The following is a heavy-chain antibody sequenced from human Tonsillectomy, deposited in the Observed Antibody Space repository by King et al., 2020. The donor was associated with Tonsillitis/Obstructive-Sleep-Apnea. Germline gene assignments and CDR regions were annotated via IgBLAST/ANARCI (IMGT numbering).Heavy chain of an antibody. Sequence: VQLVESGGGVVQPGGSLRLSCAASGFTFDDYAMHWVRQAPGKGLEWVSLISGDGGSTYYADSVKGRFTIFRDNSKNSLSLQMSRLRTEDTAFYYCAKALDSSSRGPIDWGQGTLVTVSS. CDR3: AKALDSSSRGPID. D-gene: IGHD6-13*01. V-gene: IGHV3-43*02. CDR1: GFTFDDYA. CDR2: ISGDGGST. J-gene: IGHJ4*02.